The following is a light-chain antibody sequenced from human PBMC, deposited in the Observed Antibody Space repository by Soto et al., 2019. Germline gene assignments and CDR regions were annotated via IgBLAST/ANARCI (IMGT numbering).Light chain of an antibody. Sequence: QSALTQPPSAYGSPGQSVTISCTGTSSDVGGYHYVSWYQQHPGKAPKLMIYEVFKRPSGVPDRFSGSKSGNTASLTVSVLQAEDVADYDCNSYAGSNNHVVFGGGTKLNVL. CDR1: SSDVGGYHY. V-gene: IGLV2-8*01. CDR2: EVF. J-gene: IGLJ2*01. CDR3: NSYAGSNNHVV.